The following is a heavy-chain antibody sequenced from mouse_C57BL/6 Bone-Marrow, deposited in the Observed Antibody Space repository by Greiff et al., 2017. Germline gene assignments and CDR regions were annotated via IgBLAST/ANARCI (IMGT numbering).Heavy chain of an antibody. CDR1: GYTFTSYT. Sequence: QLMESGAELARPGASVKMSCKASGYTFTSYTMHWVKQRPGQGLEWIGYINPSSGYTKYNQKFKDKATLTADKSSSTAYMQLSSLTSEDSAVYYCSRGPLIYYYGSSISWFAYWGQGTLVTVAA. D-gene: IGHD1-1*01. V-gene: IGHV1-4*01. CDR2: INPSSGYT. CDR3: SRGPLIYYYGSSISWFAY. J-gene: IGHJ3*01.